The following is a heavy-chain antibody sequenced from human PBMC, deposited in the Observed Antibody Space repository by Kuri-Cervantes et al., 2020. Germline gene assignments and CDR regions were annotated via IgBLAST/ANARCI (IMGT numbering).Heavy chain of an antibody. D-gene: IGHD1-26*01. V-gene: IGHV1-3*02. CDR2: SNAGNGNT. J-gene: IGHJ4*02. Sequence: ASVKVSCKASGYTFTSCAMHWVRQAPGQRLEWMGWSNAGNGNTKYSQEFQGRVTITRDTSASTAYMELRSPRSDDTAVYYCARDVSGSYYGDYWGQGTLVTVSS. CDR1: GYTFTSCA. CDR3: ARDVSGSYYGDY.